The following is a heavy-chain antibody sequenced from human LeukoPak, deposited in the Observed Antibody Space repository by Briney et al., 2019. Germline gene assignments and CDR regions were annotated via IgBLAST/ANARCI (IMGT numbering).Heavy chain of an antibody. CDR2: WRYDGSP. V-gene: IGHV4-59*08. CDR1: GGSISGRY. CDR3: VVTQKWLAFDY. J-gene: IGHJ4*02. D-gene: IGHD6-19*01. Sequence: SETLSLTCAVSGGSISGRYWSWIRQPPGKGLEWIANWRYDGSPNYTPSLEGRATISLDTSKNQFSLRLTSVTAADTAVYYCVVTQKWLAFDYWGQGILATVSS.